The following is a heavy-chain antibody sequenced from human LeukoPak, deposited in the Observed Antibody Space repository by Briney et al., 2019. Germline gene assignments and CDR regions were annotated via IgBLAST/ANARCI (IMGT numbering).Heavy chain of an antibody. Sequence: PSETLSLTCTVSGGSVSSWYWSWIRQPPGKGLEWIGYIYDSGNTNYNPSLKSRVTISIDTSKNQFSLRLTSVTAADTAVYYCARVSSSWSRRPYYFDYWGQGTLVTVSS. CDR2: IYDSGNT. D-gene: IGHD6-13*01. CDR1: GGSVSSWY. CDR3: ARVSSSWSRRPYYFDY. V-gene: IGHV4-59*02. J-gene: IGHJ4*02.